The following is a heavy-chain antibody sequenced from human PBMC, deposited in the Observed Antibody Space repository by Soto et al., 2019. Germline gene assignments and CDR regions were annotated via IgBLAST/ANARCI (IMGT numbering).Heavy chain of an antibody. CDR3: ARQPYDXLTGYYPAHYYYYGMDV. Sequence: GESLKISCKGSGYSFTIYWISWVRQMPGKGLESMGRIDPSDSYTNYSPSFQGHVTISADKSISTAYLQWSSLQASDTAMYYCARQPYDXLTGYYPAHYYYYGMDVWGQGTTVTVSS. V-gene: IGHV5-10-1*01. CDR1: GYSFTIYW. CDR2: IDPSDSYT. J-gene: IGHJ6*02. D-gene: IGHD3-9*01.